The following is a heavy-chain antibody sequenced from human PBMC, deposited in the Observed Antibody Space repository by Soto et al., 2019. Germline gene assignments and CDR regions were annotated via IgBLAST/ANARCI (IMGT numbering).Heavy chain of an antibody. V-gene: IGHV3-21*01. CDR1: GFTFRTYT. Sequence: EVQLVESGGGLVKPGGYLRLSSVAYGFTFRTYTMNWVRQPPGKGLEWVSGIRGFSPYTFYAESVKGRFTISRDNAKNSLYLQMNSLGVEDTAVYYCARDRGYDAHDYYYNAMDVWGQGATVTVSS. D-gene: IGHD2-15*01. CDR3: ARDRGYDAHDYYYNAMDV. CDR2: IRGFSPYT. J-gene: IGHJ6*01.